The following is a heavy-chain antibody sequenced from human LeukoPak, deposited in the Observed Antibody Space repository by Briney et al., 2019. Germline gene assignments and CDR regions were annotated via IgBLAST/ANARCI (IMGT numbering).Heavy chain of an antibody. CDR3: ARGGKDIVVVPAAYFDY. D-gene: IGHD2-2*01. CDR1: GGSISSGDYY. V-gene: IGHV4-30-4*08. CDR2: IYYSGST. Sequence: SETLSLTCTVSGGSISSGDYYWGWIRQPPGKGLEWIGYIYYSGSTYYNPSLKSRVTISVDTSKNQFSLKLSSVTAADTAVYYCARGGKDIVVVPAAYFDYWGQGTLVTVSS. J-gene: IGHJ4*02.